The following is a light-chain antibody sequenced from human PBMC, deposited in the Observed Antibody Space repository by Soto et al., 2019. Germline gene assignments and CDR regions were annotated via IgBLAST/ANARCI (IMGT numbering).Light chain of an antibody. CDR1: TSDVGSYNL. V-gene: IGLV2-23*02. J-gene: IGLJ2*01. CDR2: EVT. CDR3: CSHAGSSTHVV. Sequence: QSVLTQPASVSGSPGQSITISCTGTTSDVGSYNLVSWYQHHPSKAPRLMIFEVTRRPSGVSNRFSGSKSGNTASLTISGLLAEDEADYYCCSHAGSSTHVVFGGGTKLTVL.